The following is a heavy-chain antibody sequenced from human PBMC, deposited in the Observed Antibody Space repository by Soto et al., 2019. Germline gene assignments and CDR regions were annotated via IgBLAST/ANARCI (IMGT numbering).Heavy chain of an antibody. Sequence: QVQLQESGPGLVKPSQTLSLTCTVSGGSISSGGYYWSWIRQHPGKGLERIGYIYYSGSTYYTPSLKSRVTISGDPSKNQFTLKLSSLTAADTAVYYCARGGGGSYDSNYGMDVWGQGTTVTVSS. CDR3: ARGGGGSYDSNYGMDV. V-gene: IGHV4-31*03. J-gene: IGHJ6*02. D-gene: IGHD1-26*01. CDR1: GGSISSGGYY. CDR2: IYYSGST.